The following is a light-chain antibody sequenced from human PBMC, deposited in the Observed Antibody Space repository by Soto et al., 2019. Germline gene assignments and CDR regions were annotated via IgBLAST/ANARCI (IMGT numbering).Light chain of an antibody. Sequence: QSALTQPASVSGSPGQSITISCTGTSSDVGGYNYVSWYQHHPGKAPKLLIYDVSNRPSGISNRFSGSKSDHTASLTISGLQPEDEADYYCSSYTNSNTRQIVFGTGTKVT. CDR1: SSDVGGYNY. CDR3: SSYTNSNTRQIV. CDR2: DVS. V-gene: IGLV2-14*03. J-gene: IGLJ1*01.